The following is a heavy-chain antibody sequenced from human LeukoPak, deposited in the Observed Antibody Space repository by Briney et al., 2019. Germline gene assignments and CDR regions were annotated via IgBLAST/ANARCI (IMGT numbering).Heavy chain of an antibody. CDR1: GASISSYY. CDR2: IYYTGST. V-gene: IGHV4-59*08. Sequence: PSETLSLTCTVSGASISSYYWSWIRQPPGEGLEWIGYIYYTGSTRYNPSPKSRVTISIDTSKNQFSLNLNSVTAADTAVYYCATTGSENYFGTFDIWGQGTMVTVSS. D-gene: IGHD2/OR15-2a*01. CDR3: ATTGSENYFGTFDI. J-gene: IGHJ3*02.